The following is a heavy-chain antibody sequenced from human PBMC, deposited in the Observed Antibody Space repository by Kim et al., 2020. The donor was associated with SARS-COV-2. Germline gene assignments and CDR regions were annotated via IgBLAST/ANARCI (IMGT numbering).Heavy chain of an antibody. CDR1: GFTFSNAW. D-gene: IGHD3-16*02. J-gene: IGHJ3*02. CDR3: TTVSPVGRLRLGELSLVDDAFDI. V-gene: IGHV3-15*01. CDR2: IKSKTDGGTT. Sequence: GGSLRLSCAASGFTFSNAWMSWVRQAPGKGLEWVGRIKSKTDGGTTDYAAPVKGRFTISRDDSKNTLYLQMNSLKTEDTAVYYCTTVSPVGRLRLGELSLVDDAFDIWGQGTMVTVSS.